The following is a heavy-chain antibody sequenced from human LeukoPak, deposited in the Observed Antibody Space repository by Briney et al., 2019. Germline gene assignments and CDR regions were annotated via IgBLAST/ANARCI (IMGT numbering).Heavy chain of an antibody. V-gene: IGHV3-30*18. CDR1: GFTFSSYG. D-gene: IGHD6-13*01. CDR3: AKGSSWYLDY. J-gene: IGHJ4*02. Sequence: GGSLRLSCAASGFTFSSYGMHWVRQAPGKGLEWVAVISYDGSNKYYADSVKGRVTISRDNSKNTLYLQMNGLRAEDTAVYYCAKGSSWYLDYWGQGTLVTVSS. CDR2: ISYDGSNK.